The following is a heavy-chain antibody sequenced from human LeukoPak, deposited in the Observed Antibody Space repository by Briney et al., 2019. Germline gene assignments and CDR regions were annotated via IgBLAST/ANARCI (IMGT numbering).Heavy chain of an antibody. D-gene: IGHD6-13*01. CDR1: GGSISSSSYY. J-gene: IGHJ4*02. CDR2: IYYSGST. Sequence: SETLSLTCTVSGGSISSSSYYWGWIRQPPGKGLEWIGSIYYSGSTYYNPSLKSRVTISVDTSKNQFSLKLSSVTAADTAVYYCARDWNDAAGTYSLFDYWGQGTLVTVSS. CDR3: ARDWNDAAGTYSLFDY. V-gene: IGHV4-39*02.